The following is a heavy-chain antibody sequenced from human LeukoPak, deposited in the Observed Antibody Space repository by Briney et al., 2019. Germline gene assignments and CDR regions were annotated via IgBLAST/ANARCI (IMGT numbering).Heavy chain of an antibody. CDR3: AKGGRMVRGVIVTNYYFDH. J-gene: IGHJ4*02. Sequence: PGGSLRLSCAASRFTFSSYAMSWVRQAPGKGLEWVSSISAGGGGSYYADSVQGRFTISRDTSKNTLYLQMNSLRAEDTAVYYCAKGGRMVRGVIVTNYYFDHWGQGTLVTVSS. CDR1: RFTFSSYA. V-gene: IGHV3-23*01. CDR2: ISAGGGGS. D-gene: IGHD3-10*01.